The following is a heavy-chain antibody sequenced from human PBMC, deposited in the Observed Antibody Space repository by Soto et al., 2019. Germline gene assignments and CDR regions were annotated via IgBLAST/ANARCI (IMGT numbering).Heavy chain of an antibody. Sequence: QVQLVQSGAEVKKPGASVKVPCKSSGYTFATYDFAWVRQATGQGLEWMGWMNPNTGNTGYAQAFRGRVTMTRNTSITTAYMELSSLRSEDTAVYFCARRKERSGPYYLDYWGQGTLVTVSS. V-gene: IGHV1-8*01. CDR3: ARRKERSGPYYLDY. CDR1: GYTFATYD. J-gene: IGHJ4*02. D-gene: IGHD6-25*01. CDR2: MNPNTGNT.